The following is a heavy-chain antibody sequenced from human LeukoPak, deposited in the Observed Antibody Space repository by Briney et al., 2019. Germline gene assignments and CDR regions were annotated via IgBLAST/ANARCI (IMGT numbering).Heavy chain of an antibody. D-gene: IGHD5-18*01. CDR2: IHYSGST. V-gene: IGHV4-31*11. CDR1: GGSFSGYY. Sequence: SSETLSLTCAVYGGSFSGYYWSWIRQHPGKGLEWIGYIHYSGSTYYNPSLKSRVTISVDTSKNQFSLKLSSVTAADTAVYYCARVGYNYGIDYWGQGTLVTVSS. J-gene: IGHJ4*02. CDR3: ARVGYNYGIDY.